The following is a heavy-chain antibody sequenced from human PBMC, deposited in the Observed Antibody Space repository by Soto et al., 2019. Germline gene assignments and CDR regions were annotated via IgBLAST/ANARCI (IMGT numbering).Heavy chain of an antibody. CDR3: AREQWGFDS. J-gene: IGHJ4*02. Sequence: QVQLQESGPELVKSSQTLSLTCTVSNGSISTNGHYWTWIRQRPGKGLEWIAYIYYTGNSYYNPSLKSRLTISIATSKTQCSLTLRSVTAADTAVYYCAREQWGFDSWGQGTLVTVSS. CDR2: IYYTGNS. CDR1: NGSISTNGHY. V-gene: IGHV4-31*03. D-gene: IGHD6-19*01.